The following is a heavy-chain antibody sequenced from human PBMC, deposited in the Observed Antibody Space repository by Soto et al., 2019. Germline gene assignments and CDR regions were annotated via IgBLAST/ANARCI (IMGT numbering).Heavy chain of an antibody. CDR1: GGSISSSSYY. CDR2: IYYSGST. D-gene: IGHD3-10*01. V-gene: IGHV4-39*01. CDR3: ARRSLAEWFGEYTAK. J-gene: IGHJ4*02. Sequence: SETLSLTCTVSGGSISSSSYYWGWIRQPPGKGLEWIGSIYYSGSTYYNPSLKSRVTISVDTSKNQFSLKLSSVTAADTAVYYCARRSLAEWFGEYTAKWGQGTLVTVSS.